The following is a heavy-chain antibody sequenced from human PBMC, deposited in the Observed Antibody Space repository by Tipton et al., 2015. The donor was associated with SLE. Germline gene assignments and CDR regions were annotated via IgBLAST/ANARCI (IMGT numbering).Heavy chain of an antibody. V-gene: IGHV4-61*09. Sequence: TLSLTCNVSGGSISSRNYYWSWIRQPAGKRLEWIGHIYTSGNTNYNPSLKSRVTISLDTSKNQFSLRLTSVTAADTAVYYCASFPLGLRPPLYWGQGTLVTVSS. J-gene: IGHJ4*02. D-gene: IGHD4-17*01. CDR3: ASFPLGLRPPLY. CDR2: IYTSGNT. CDR1: GGSISSRNYY.